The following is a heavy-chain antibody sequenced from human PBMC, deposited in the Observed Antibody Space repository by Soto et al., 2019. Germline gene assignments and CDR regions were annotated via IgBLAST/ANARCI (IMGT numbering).Heavy chain of an antibody. CDR2: INPSGGST. Sequence: ASVKVSCKASGYTFTSYYMHWVRQAPGQGLEWMGIINPSGGSTSYAQKFQGRVTMTRDTSTSTVYMELSSLRSEDTAVYYCARDVPSPNAILTGYSNFDYWGLGTLVTVSS. CDR1: GYTFTSYY. CDR3: ARDVPSPNAILTGYSNFDY. V-gene: IGHV1-46*01. J-gene: IGHJ4*02. D-gene: IGHD3-9*01.